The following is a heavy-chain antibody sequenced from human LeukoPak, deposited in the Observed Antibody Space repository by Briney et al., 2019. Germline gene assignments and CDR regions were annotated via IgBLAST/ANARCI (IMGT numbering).Heavy chain of an antibody. J-gene: IGHJ4*02. CDR1: GFTFSSYA. V-gene: IGHV3-23*01. CDR3: AKKLNYGDPFY. D-gene: IGHD4-17*01. CDR2: INPDGSTT. Sequence: EPGGSLRLSCAASGFTFSSYAMSWVRQAPGKGLQWVSGINPDGSTTNYADSVKGRFTISRDNAKNTLYLQMNSLIAEDTAIYYCAKKLNYGDPFYWGQGTLVTVSS.